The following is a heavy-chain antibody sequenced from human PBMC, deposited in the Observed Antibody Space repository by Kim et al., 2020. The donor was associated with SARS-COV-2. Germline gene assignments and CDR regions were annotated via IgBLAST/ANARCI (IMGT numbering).Heavy chain of an antibody. J-gene: IGHJ6*02. Sequence: VKGRFTISRDNAKNSLYLQMNSLRAEDTAVYYCARGQIAAAGTGYYYGMDVWGQGTTVTVSS. V-gene: IGHV3-11*06. CDR3: ARGQIAAAGTGYYYGMDV. D-gene: IGHD6-13*01.